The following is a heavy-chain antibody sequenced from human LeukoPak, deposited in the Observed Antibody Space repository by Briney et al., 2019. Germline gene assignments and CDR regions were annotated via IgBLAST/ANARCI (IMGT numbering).Heavy chain of an antibody. V-gene: IGHV3-21*01. D-gene: IGHD3-3*01. CDR3: ARSALWSGYYFGSDYFDY. CDR2: ISSSSSYI. CDR1: GFTFSSYS. Sequence: GGSLRLSCAASGFTFSSYSMNWVRQAPGKGLEWVSSISSSSSYIYYADSVKGRFTISRDNAKNSLYLQMNSLRAEDTAVYYCARSALWSGYYFGSDYFDYWGQGTLVTVSS. J-gene: IGHJ4*02.